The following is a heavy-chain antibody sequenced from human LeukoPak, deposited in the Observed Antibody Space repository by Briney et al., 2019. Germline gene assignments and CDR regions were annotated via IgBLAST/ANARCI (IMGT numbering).Heavy chain of an antibody. V-gene: IGHV4-59*12. Sequence: PSETLSLTCTVSGGSISSYYWSWIRQPPGKGLEWIGYIYYSGSTNYNPSLKSRVTISVDTSKNQFSLKLSSVTAADTAVYYCARVGLVVVPWGQGTLVTVSS. D-gene: IGHD3-22*01. CDR2: IYYSGST. CDR1: GGSISSYY. CDR3: ARVGLVVVP. J-gene: IGHJ5*02.